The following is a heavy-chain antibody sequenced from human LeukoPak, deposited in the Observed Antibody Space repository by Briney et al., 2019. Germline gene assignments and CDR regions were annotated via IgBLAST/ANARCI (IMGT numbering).Heavy chain of an antibody. V-gene: IGHV1-2*02. CDR1: GYTFTGYY. Sequence: ASVKVSCKASGYTFTGYYMHWVRQAPGQGLEWMGWINPNSGGTNYAQKFQGRVTMTRDTSISTAYMELSRLRSDDTAVYYCARDFGYCSSTSCYPPHDYYYYMDVWGKGTTVTVSS. J-gene: IGHJ6*03. D-gene: IGHD2-2*01. CDR2: INPNSGGT. CDR3: ARDFGYCSSTSCYPPHDYYYYMDV.